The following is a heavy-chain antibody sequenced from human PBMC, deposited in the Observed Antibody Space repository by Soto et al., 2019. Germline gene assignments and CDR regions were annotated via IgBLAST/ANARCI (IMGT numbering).Heavy chain of an antibody. D-gene: IGHD4-17*01. Sequence: QVQLQESGPGLVKPSETLSLTCTVSGGSISSYYWSWIRQPPGKGLEWIGYIYYSGSTNYNPSLQCRVTISVDPSKDPFPLKLSSVTAADTAVYYCARYAVTTVTGWFDPWGQGSLVTVSS. CDR2: IYYSGST. V-gene: IGHV4-59*01. J-gene: IGHJ5*02. CDR3: ARYAVTTVTGWFDP. CDR1: GGSISSYY.